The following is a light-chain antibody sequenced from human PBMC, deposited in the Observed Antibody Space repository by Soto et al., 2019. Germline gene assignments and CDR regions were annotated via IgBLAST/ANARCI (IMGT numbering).Light chain of an antibody. V-gene: IGKV3-20*01. CDR3: QQYGSSPGT. CDR2: GAS. J-gene: IGKJ2*02. Sequence: EIVLTQSPGTLSLSPGERATLSCRASQSVSSNFLARYQQKPGQAPKLLISGASSRATGIPDRFSGSGSGTDFTLTISRLEPEDFALYSCQQYGSSPGTFGQGNKLEIK. CDR1: QSVSSNF.